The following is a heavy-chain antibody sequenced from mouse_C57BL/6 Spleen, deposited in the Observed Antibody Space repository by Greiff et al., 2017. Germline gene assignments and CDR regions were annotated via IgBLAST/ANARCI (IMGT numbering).Heavy chain of an antibody. CDR3: ARADYFPHAMDY. CDR2: INYDGSST. V-gene: IGHV5-16*01. CDR1: GFTFSDYY. Sequence: EVMLVESEGGLVQPGSSMKLSCTASGFTFSDYYMAWVRQVPEKGLEWVANINYDGSSTYYLDSLKSRFIISRDNAKNILYLQMSSLKSEDTATYYCARADYFPHAMDYWGQGTSVTVSS. J-gene: IGHJ4*01. D-gene: IGHD1-1*01.